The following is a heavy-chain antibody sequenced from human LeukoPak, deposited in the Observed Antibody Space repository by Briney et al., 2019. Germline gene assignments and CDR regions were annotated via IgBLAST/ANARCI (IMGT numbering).Heavy chain of an antibody. CDR2: ISSSGNT. CDR1: GGSISGSSYY. Sequence: SETLSLTCTVSGGSISGSSYYWGWIRQPPGKGLEWIGTISSSGNTHYNPSLKSQVTISVDTSKNQFSLNLISVTAADTAVYYCARDSELRWYFTWGQGTLVTVSS. CDR3: ARDSELRWYFT. D-gene: IGHD4-23*01. J-gene: IGHJ5*02. V-gene: IGHV4-39*07.